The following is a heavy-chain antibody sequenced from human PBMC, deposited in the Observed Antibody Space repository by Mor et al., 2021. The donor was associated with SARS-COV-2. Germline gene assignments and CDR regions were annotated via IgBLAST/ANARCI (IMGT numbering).Heavy chain of an antibody. D-gene: IGHD5-12*01. J-gene: IGHJ5*02. Sequence: VRGRFTISRDNAKNILYLQMNSLRAEDTAVYYCARDFTDGYKDFDNWGQGTLVTVSS. CDR3: ARDFTDGYKDFDN. V-gene: IGHV3-48*01.